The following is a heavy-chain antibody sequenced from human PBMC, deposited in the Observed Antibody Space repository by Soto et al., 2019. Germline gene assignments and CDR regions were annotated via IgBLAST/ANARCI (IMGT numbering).Heavy chain of an antibody. Sequence: PSDTLSLTCAVYGGSFSGYYWSWIRQPPGKGLEWIGEINHSGSTNYNPSLKSRVTISVDTSKNQFSLKLSSVTAADTAVYYCARGRNYYDSSGYYSSYYYYGMDVWGQGTKVTVS. CDR1: GGSFSGYY. CDR3: ARGRNYYDSSGYYSSYYYYGMDV. V-gene: IGHV4-34*01. D-gene: IGHD3-22*01. CDR2: INHSGST. J-gene: IGHJ6*02.